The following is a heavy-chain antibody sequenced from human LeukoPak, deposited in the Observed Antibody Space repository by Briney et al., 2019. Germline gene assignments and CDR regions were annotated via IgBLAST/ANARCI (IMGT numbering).Heavy chain of an antibody. J-gene: IGHJ3*02. Sequence: SGTLSLTCTVSRGSISSPKWWTWVRPPPGKGLEWIGEIYHDGSTSRTPSLLSRLSMSIDKSRNQFSLKLTSVTAADTAVYCTRRSASAPEGFEIWGQGTTVTVSS. CDR2: IYHDGST. CDR1: RGSISSPKW. V-gene: IGHV4-4*02. CDR3: RRSASAPEGFEI. D-gene: IGHD3-3*01.